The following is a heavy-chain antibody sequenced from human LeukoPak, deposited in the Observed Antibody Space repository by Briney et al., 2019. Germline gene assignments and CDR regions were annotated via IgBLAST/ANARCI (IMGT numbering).Heavy chain of an antibody. Sequence: SETLSLTCTVSGGSISSYYWSWIRQPPGKGLEWIGYIYYSESTNYNPSLKSRVTISVDTSKNQFSLKLSSVTAADTAVYYCAREGLGPYGSGSYLYGMDVWGQGTTVTVSS. CDR2: IYYSEST. CDR3: AREGLGPYGSGSYLYGMDV. V-gene: IGHV4-59*01. J-gene: IGHJ6*02. CDR1: GGSISSYY. D-gene: IGHD3-10*01.